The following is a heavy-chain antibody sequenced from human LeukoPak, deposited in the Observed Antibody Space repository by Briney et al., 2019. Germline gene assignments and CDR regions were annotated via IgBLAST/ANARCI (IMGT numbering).Heavy chain of an antibody. Sequence: ASETLSLTCTVSGGSISSYYWSWIRQPPGKGLEWIGYIYYSGSTNCNPSLKSRVTISVDTSKNQFSLKLSSVTAADTAVYYCARCSSSAGDYYYYGMDVWGQGTTVTVSS. CDR3: ARCSSSAGDYYYYGMDV. CDR2: IYYSGST. D-gene: IGHD6-13*01. V-gene: IGHV4-59*01. CDR1: GGSISSYY. J-gene: IGHJ6*02.